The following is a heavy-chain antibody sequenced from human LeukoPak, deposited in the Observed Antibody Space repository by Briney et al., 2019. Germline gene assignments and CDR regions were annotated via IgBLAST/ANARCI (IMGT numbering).Heavy chain of an antibody. CDR1: GYTFTSYG. Sequence: ASVKVSCKASGYTFTSYGISWVRQAPGQGLEWMGWISAHNGNTNYAQKLQGRVTMTTDTSTSTAYMELRSLRSDDTAVYYCARDDSSYSSSWAEENYWGQGTLVTVSS. CDR2: ISAHNGNT. D-gene: IGHD6-13*01. CDR3: ARDDSSYSSSWAEENY. J-gene: IGHJ4*02. V-gene: IGHV1-18*01.